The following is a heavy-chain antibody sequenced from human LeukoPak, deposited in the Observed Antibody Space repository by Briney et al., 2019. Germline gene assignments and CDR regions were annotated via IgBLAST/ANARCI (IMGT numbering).Heavy chain of an antibody. D-gene: IGHD3-10*01. J-gene: IGHJ4*02. CDR3: AKAPRGGLWFGELFDY. CDR1: GFNFSSYG. Sequence: PGGSLRLSCAASGFNFSSYGMHWVRQAPGKGLEGVAVISYDGSNKYYADSVKGRFTISRDNSKNTLYLQMNSLRAEDTAVYYCAKAPRGGLWFGELFDYWGQGTLVTVSS. CDR2: ISYDGSNK. V-gene: IGHV3-30*18.